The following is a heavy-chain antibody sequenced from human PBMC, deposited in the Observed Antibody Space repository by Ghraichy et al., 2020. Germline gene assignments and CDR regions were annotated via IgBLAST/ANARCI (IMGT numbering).Heavy chain of an antibody. CDR1: GFTFSNSA. V-gene: IGHV3-23*01. CDR3: TKWGAKSGSYRFVDY. Sequence: GGSLRLSCAASGFTFSNSAMDWVRQAPGKGLEWVSAVNGNADRTYYADSVQGRFTISRDNSKNTLYLQMNSLRVEDTALYYFTKWGAKSGSYRFVDYWGQGTLVTVSS. D-gene: IGHD1-26*01. J-gene: IGHJ4*02. CDR2: VNGNADRT.